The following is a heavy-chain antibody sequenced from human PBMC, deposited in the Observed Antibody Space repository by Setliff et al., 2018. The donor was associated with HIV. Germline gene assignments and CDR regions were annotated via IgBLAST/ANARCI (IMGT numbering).Heavy chain of an antibody. CDR2: IYYSGST. Sequence: SETLSLTCTVSGDSISSHYWNWIRQPPGKALEWIGYIYYSGSTYYNPSLKSRVTISVDTPKNQFSLRLSSVTAADTAVYYCARGLPGIAARPLDYWGQGTLVTVSS. J-gene: IGHJ4*02. CDR3: ARGLPGIAARPLDY. D-gene: IGHD6-6*01. CDR1: GDSISSHY. V-gene: IGHV4-59*11.